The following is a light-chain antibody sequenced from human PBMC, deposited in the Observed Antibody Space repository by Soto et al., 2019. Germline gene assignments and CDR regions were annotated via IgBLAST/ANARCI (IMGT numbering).Light chain of an antibody. J-gene: IGKJ3*01. CDR2: GAS. CDR1: QSVTSDC. CDR3: QQYGSSPDFFT. Sequence: ENVLTQSPDTLSLSPGERATLSCRSSQSVTSDCLAWYRQRTGQAPRLLIYGASTRATGTPDRISGSGSGTDFTRTISRLEPEEFAVYFCQQYGSSPDFFTLGPGTKVDIK. V-gene: IGKV3-20*01.